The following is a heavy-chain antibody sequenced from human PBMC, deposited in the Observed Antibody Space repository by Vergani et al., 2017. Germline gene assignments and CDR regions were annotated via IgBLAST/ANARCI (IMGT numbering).Heavy chain of an antibody. D-gene: IGHD3-3*01. CDR3: ARGSFLNFWSGLGYGSFDY. CDR2: IYYSGIT. Sequence: QVQLQESGPGLVKPSETLSLTCNVSGGSIRSYYWSWMRQPPGKGLEWIGYIYYSGITNYNPSLRSRVTISMDTSMNQFSLKLSSVTAADTAVYYCARGSFLNFWSGLGYGSFDYWGQGTLVTVSS. CDR1: GGSIRSYY. V-gene: IGHV4-59*01. J-gene: IGHJ4*02.